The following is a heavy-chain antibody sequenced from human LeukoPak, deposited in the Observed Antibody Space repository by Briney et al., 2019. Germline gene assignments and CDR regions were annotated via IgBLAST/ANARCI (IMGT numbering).Heavy chain of an antibody. CDR3: TTSNIVVVTTTYFDH. J-gene: IGHJ4*02. Sequence: GGSLRLSCAGSGFTFSNAWMSWVRQAPGKGLEWVGRIKSKADGGAVHYAASVKGRFTISRDDSENTLYLQMNSLKTEDTAVYYCTTSNIVVVTTTYFDHWGQGTLVTVSS. D-gene: IGHD2-21*02. CDR2: IKSKADGGAV. V-gene: IGHV3-15*01. CDR1: GFTFSNAW.